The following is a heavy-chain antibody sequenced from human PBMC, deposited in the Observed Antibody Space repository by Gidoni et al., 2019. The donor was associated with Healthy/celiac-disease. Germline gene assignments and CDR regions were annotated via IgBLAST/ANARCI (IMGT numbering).Heavy chain of an antibody. D-gene: IGHD6-13*01. CDR3: AREYKGYSSSWYFDP. J-gene: IGHJ5*02. CDR2: IYYSGST. V-gene: IGHV4-59*01. Sequence: QVQLQESGPGLVKPSETLSLTCTVSGGSISSYYWSWIRQPPGKGLEWIGYIYYSGSTNYNPSLKSRVTISVDTSKNQFSLKLSSVTAADTAVYYCAREYKGYSSSWYFDPWGQGTLVTVSS. CDR1: GGSISSYY.